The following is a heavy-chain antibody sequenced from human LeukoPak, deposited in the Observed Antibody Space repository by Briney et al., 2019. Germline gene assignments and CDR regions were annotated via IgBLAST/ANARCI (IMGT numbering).Heavy chain of an antibody. D-gene: IGHD3-16*01. V-gene: IGHV4-59*01. CDR2: IYYSGST. CDR1: GGFISSYY. Sequence: SETLSLTCTVSGGFISSYYWSWIRQPPGKGLEWIGYIYYSGSTNYNPSLRSRVTMSVDTSRDQFSLKLSSVTAADTAVYYCARDWGTSDDAFDIWGRGTMVTVSS. CDR3: ARDWGTSDDAFDI. J-gene: IGHJ3*02.